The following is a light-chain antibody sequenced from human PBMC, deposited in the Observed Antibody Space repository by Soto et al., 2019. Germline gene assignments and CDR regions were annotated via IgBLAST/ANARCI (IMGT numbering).Light chain of an antibody. J-gene: IGKJ2*01. V-gene: IGKV3-15*01. CDR1: QSVTTN. CDR2: GAF. CDR3: QQYHSWPHT. Sequence: ETVLTQSPAPLSVSPGERATFSFKASQSVTTNLAWYQQKPGQVPRLLIYGAFTRATCIPARFSGSGSGTEFTLSISSLQSEDFAIYHCQQYHSWPHTFGQGTKLEIK.